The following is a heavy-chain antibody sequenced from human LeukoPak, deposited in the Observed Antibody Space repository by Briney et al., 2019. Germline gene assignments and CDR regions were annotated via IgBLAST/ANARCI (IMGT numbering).Heavy chain of an antibody. V-gene: IGHV1-8*01. CDR1: GYTFTSYV. CDR3: ARVGYYDSSGYSPLDY. J-gene: IGHJ4*02. Sequence: ASVKVSFKASGYTFTSYVINWVRQATGQGLEWMGWINPNRGNTDYAQKFQGRVTMTRNTPISTAYMELSGLRYEDTAVYYCARVGYYDSSGYSPLDYWGQGTLVTVSS. CDR2: INPNRGNT. D-gene: IGHD3-22*01.